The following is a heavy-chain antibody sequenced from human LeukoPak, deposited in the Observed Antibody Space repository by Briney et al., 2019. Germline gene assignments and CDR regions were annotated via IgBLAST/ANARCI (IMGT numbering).Heavy chain of an antibody. Sequence: SETLSLTCTVSGGSISSSSYYWGWIRQPPGKGLEWIGSIYYSGSTYYNPSLKSRVTISVDMSKSQFSLKLSSVTAADTAVYYCATEHSSGYYPAAFDMWGQGTMVTVSS. CDR3: ATEHSSGYYPAAFDM. V-gene: IGHV4-39*01. CDR2: IYYSGST. D-gene: IGHD3-22*01. CDR1: GGSISSSSYY. J-gene: IGHJ3*02.